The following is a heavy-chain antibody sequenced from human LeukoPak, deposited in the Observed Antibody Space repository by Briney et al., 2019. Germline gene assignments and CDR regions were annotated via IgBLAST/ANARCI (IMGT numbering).Heavy chain of an antibody. CDR1: GGSISTYY. V-gene: IGHV4-4*07. CDR2: ISSSGDT. CDR3: AREGRSSTPGF. J-gene: IGHJ4*02. D-gene: IGHD2-15*01. Sequence: SETLSFTCTVSGGSISTYYWTWVRQPAGKGLEWIGRISSSGDTNYNPSLRSRLTMSVDTSKSQFSLRLSSVTAADTAVYYCAREGRSSTPGFWGQGTLVTVSS.